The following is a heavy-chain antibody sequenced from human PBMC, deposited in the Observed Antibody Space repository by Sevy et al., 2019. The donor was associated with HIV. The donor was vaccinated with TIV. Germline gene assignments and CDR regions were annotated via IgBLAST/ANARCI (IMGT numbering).Heavy chain of an antibody. D-gene: IGHD1-1*01. V-gene: IGHV5-51*01. Sequence: GESLKISCKASGYNFNLYWIAWVRQMPGKGLEWMGIIYPADSDTRYSPSMQGHVIISVDKSINAAYLQWTSLKASDTAMYFCARLAGTGTLPPAIVQTRSFEPWGQGTQVTVSS. CDR2: IYPADSDT. CDR1: GYNFNLYW. CDR3: ARLAGTGTLPPAIVQTRSFEP. J-gene: IGHJ5*02.